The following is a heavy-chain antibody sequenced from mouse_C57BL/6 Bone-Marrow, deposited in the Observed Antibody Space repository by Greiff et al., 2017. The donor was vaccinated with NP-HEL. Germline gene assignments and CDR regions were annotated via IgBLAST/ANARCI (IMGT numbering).Heavy chain of an antibody. V-gene: IGHV1-80*01. CDR1: GYAFSSYW. Sequence: VQLQQSGAELVKPGASVKISCKASGYAFSSYWMNWVKQRPGKGLEWIGQIYPGDGDTNYNGKFKGKATLTADKSSSTAYMQLSSLTSEDSAVYFCAKPLITTGGYYAMDYWGQGTSVTVSS. CDR3: AKPLITTGGYYAMDY. J-gene: IGHJ4*01. CDR2: IYPGDGDT. D-gene: IGHD1-1*01.